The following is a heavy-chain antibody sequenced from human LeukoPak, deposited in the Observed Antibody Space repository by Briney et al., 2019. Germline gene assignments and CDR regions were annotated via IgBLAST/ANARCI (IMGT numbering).Heavy chain of an antibody. J-gene: IGHJ4*02. CDR2: INSRSNYI. CDR1: GFTFSNHN. Sequence: GGSLRLSCEASGFTFSNHNMNWVRQAPGKGLEWVSSINSRSNYIYYADSVKGRFTISRDNAKESLYLQMNSLRAEDTALHFCARDKVAVIPALDYWGQGTLVIVSS. D-gene: IGHD2/OR15-2a*01. V-gene: IGHV3-21*01. CDR3: ARDKVAVIPALDY.